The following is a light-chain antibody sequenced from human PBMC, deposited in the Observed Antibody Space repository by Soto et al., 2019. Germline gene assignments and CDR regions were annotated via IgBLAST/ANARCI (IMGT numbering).Light chain of an antibody. V-gene: IGKV1-39*01. CDR1: QSISSY. CDR2: AAA. J-gene: IGKJ1*01. CDR3: QQSYSTPWT. Sequence: DIQMTQSPSSLSASVGDRVIITCRASQSISSYLNWYQQKPGKAPKRLIYAAASLQSGLTSRFSGSGSWTDFTLTISSRQPEDFATYYCQQSYSTPWTFGQGTKLDIK.